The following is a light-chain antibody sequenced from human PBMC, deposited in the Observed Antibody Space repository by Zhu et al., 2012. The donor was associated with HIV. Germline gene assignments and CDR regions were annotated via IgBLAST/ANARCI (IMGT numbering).Light chain of an antibody. Sequence: DIQMTQSPSTLSASVGDRVTITCRASQSVHKWLAWYQQKPEKAPKLVIYEASTLETGVPSRFSGSGSGTEFTLTISSLQPDDFATYSCQQYYTPSYNFGQRTKVQIK. CDR1: QSVHKW. J-gene: IGKJ2*01. CDR3: QQYYTPSYN. CDR2: EAS. V-gene: IGKV1-5*03.